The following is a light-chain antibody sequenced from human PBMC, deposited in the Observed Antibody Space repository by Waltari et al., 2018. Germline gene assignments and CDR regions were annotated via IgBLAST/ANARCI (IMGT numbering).Light chain of an antibody. CDR1: ELPRQN. V-gene: IGLV3-25*03. J-gene: IGLJ2*01. CDR3: QSLDRSGTVI. Sequence: SYELTQPPSVSVSPGQTARITCSGDELPRQNAYWYQQKSRQGPGLVIYKDKERPSGIPERFSGSSSGTTVSLTISGVLAEDEADYYCQSLDRSGTVIFGGGTTLTVL. CDR2: KDK.